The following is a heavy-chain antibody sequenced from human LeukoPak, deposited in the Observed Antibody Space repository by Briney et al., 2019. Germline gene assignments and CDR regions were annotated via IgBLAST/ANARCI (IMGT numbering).Heavy chain of an antibody. CDR3: AARDLAYCGGDCYRRYAFDI. Sequence: ASVKDSCKVSGYTVTELSMHWVRQAAGKGVGWIGGIVIEVGETIYAQKFQGRITMTEDTSTDTAYMELISLRSEDTAVYYCAARDLAYCGGDCYRRYAFDIWGKGKMVTVSS. CDR2: IVIEVGET. J-gene: IGHJ3*02. D-gene: IGHD2-21*02. CDR1: GYTVTELS. V-gene: IGHV1-24*01.